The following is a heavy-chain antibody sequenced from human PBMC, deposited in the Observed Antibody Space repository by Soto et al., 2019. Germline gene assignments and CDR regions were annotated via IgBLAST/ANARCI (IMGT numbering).Heavy chain of an antibody. CDR1: GLRFSALV. CDR2: ISASGGTT. Sequence: GGSLRLWCSVSGLRFSALVMTWVRQAPGKGLEWVSAISASGGTTHYADSVKGRFTISRDNSRNTLYLQMNSLRGEDTALYYSAKRLAPADGSAFDIWGQGTLVTVSS. J-gene: IGHJ4*02. V-gene: IGHV3-23*01. CDR3: AKRLAPADGSAFDI. D-gene: IGHD6-13*01.